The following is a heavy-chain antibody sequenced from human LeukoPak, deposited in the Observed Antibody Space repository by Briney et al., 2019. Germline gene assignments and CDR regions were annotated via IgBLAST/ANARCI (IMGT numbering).Heavy chain of an antibody. CDR1: GFTFSSYE. CDR2: ISSSGSTI. J-gene: IGHJ4*02. CDR3: AFWSGYYTDDY. D-gene: IGHD3-3*01. V-gene: IGHV3-48*03. Sequence: GGSLRLSCAASGFTFSSYEMNWVRQAPGKGLEWVSYISSSGSTIYYADSVKGRFTISRDNAKNSLYLQMNSLRAEDTAVYYSAFWSGYYTDDYWGQGTLVTVSS.